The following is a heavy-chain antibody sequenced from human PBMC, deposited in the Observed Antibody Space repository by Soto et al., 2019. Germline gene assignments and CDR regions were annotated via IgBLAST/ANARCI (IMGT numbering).Heavy chain of an antibody. V-gene: IGHV4-30-4*01. Sequence: SGTMSLTCAASGGTISSCDFSWSWMHQPPGKGLEWTGNIYSSGNTYYNPTLKSRLIISIDTSKNQFSLKVGSLTAAATAVYYCASSSLSGIDVWGQGTLVTVSS. CDR1: GGTISSCDFS. D-gene: IGHD2-2*01. CDR3: ASSSLSGIDV. J-gene: IGHJ6*02. CDR2: IYSSGNT.